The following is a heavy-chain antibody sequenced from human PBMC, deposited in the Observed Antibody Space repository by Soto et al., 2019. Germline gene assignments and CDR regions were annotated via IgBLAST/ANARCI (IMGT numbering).Heavy chain of an antibody. CDR1: GYTFINYH. CDR2: INTYNGMT. D-gene: IGHD5-12*01. J-gene: IGHJ4*02. V-gene: IGHV1-18*01. Sequence: QVQLVQSGGEVKKPGASVTVSCKASGYTFINYHITWVRQAPGQGLEWMAWINTYNGMTDYAQRFQGRVTMTRDTSTRRAYMELRNLGSDDTAVYFCAKSPRGEMATDWGQGTLVTVSS. CDR3: AKSPRGEMATD.